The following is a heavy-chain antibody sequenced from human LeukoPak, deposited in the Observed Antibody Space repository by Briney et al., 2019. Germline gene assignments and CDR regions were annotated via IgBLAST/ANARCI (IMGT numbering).Heavy chain of an antibody. CDR2: IYYSGST. CDR1: GGSISSGGYY. J-gene: IGHJ4*02. CDR3: ARGRGYYDSSGYYLDY. Sequence: SQTLSLTCTVSGGSISSGGYYWSWNRQHPGKGLEWIGYIYYSGSTYYNPSLKSRVTISVDTSKNQFSLKLSSVTAADTAVYYCARGRGYYDSSGYYLDYWGQGTLVTVSS. D-gene: IGHD3-22*01. V-gene: IGHV4-31*03.